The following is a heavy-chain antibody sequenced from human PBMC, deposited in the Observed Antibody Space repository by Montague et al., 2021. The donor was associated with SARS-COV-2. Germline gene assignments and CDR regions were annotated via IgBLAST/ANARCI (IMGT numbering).Heavy chain of an antibody. CDR2: IYWNDDK. CDR3: AHKNSGWPIEFAN. D-gene: IGHD6-19*01. J-gene: IGHJ4*02. CDR1: GFSLDSRGVG. Sequence: PALVKPTQTLTLTCTFSGFSLDSRGVGVGWIRQPPGKALECLALIYWNDDKRYSPSLKTRLTVTKDTSKNQVVLTMTDMVPVDTATYFCAHKNSGWPIEFANWGQGALVTVSS. V-gene: IGHV2-5*01.